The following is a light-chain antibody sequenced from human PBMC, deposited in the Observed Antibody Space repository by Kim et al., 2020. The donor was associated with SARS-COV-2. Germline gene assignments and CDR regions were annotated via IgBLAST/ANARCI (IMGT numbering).Light chain of an antibody. Sequence: GTTVTLSCTRSSGSIDDNYVQWYQQRPGGVPTTVIYEDDQRPSGVSDRFSGYIDNSSNSASLTISGLRTEDEADYYCQSYNRDNVLFGGGTQLTVL. CDR2: EDD. CDR1: SGSIDDNY. J-gene: IGLJ2*01. V-gene: IGLV6-57*03. CDR3: QSYNRDNVL.